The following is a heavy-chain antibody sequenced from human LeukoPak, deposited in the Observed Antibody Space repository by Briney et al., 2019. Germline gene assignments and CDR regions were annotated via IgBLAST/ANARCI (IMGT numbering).Heavy chain of an antibody. V-gene: IGHV1-8*01. CDR2: MNPKSGNT. CDR3: ARTAGDFDY. J-gene: IGHJ4*02. CDR1: GYTFTTYD. D-gene: IGHD3-16*01. Sequence: ASVKVSCKASGYTFTTYDINWARQATGQGLEWMGWMNPKSGNTGYAQKFQGRVTMTRDTSISTAYMELSSLISDDTAMYYCARTAGDFDYWGQGTLVTASS.